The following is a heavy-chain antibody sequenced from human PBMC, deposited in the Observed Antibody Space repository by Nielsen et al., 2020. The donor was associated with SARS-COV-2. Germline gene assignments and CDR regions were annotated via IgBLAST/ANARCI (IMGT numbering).Heavy chain of an antibody. CDR1: GGSISSSSYY. CDR2: IYYSGST. CDR3: ATPASTPGAFDI. D-gene: IGHD2-2*01. J-gene: IGHJ3*02. Sequence: SETLFLTCTVSGGSISSSSYYWSWIRQHPGKGLEWIGYIYYSGSTYYNPSLKSRVTISVDTSKNQFSLKLSSVTAADTAVYYCATPASTPGAFDIWGQGTMVTVSS. V-gene: IGHV4-31*03.